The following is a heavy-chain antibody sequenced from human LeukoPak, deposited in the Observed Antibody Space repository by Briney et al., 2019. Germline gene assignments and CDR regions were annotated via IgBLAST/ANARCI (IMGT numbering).Heavy chain of an antibody. CDR1: GFTFSSYD. V-gene: IGHV3-13*01. Sequence: WGSLRLSCAASGFTFSSYDMHWVRQPPGRGLEWVSAIGIAGDTYYQDSVKGRCTISRENAKNSMYLQMNRLKDGDTAVYYCIRGGIHVSGIDAFDIRGQGTMVTVSS. D-gene: IGHD2-21*01. J-gene: IGHJ3*02. CDR3: IRGGIHVSGIDAFDI. CDR2: IGIAGDT.